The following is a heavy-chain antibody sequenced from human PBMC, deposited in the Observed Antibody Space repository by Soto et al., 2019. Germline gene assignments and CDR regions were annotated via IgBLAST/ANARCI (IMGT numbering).Heavy chain of an antibody. J-gene: IGHJ4*02. CDR3: VRDLDGSGSYYTDY. CDR2: INPNSGGT. D-gene: IGHD3-10*01. CDR1: GYTFTGYY. V-gene: IGHV1-2*02. Sequence: ASVKVSCKASGYTFTGYYMHWVRQAPGQGLEWMGWINPNSGGTNYAQKLQGRVTMTTDTSTSTAYMELRSLRSDDTAVYYCVRDLDGSGSYYTDYWGPGTLVTVSS.